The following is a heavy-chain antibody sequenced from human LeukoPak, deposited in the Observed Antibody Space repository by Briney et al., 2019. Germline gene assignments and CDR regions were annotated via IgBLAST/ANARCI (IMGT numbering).Heavy chain of an antibody. V-gene: IGHV4-59*08. CDR2: IYYSGST. CDR3: ARHPYCGGDCYYQQYYFDY. CDR1: GGSNSSYY. D-gene: IGHD2-21*02. Sequence: SETLSLTCTVSGGSNSSYYWSWIRQPPGKGLEWIGYIYYSGSTNYNPSLKSRVTISVDTSKDQFSLKLSSVTAADTAVYYCARHPYCGGDCYYQQYYFDYWGQGTLVTVSS. J-gene: IGHJ4*02.